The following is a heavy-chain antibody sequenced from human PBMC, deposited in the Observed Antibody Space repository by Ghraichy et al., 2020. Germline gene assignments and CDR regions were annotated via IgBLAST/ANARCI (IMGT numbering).Heavy chain of an antibody. V-gene: IGHV1-24*01. CDR2: FDPEDGET. D-gene: IGHD2-8*01. Sequence: ASVKVSCKDSGYTLTELSMHWVRQAPGKGLEWMGGFDPEDGETIYAQKFQGRVTMTEDTSTDTAYMELSSLRSEDTAVYYCATPSMRINYYGMDVWGQGTTVTVSS. CDR1: GYTLTELS. J-gene: IGHJ6*02. CDR3: ATPSMRINYYGMDV.